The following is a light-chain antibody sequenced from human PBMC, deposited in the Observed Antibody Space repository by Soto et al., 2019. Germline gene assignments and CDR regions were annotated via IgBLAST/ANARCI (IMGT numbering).Light chain of an antibody. V-gene: IGKV3-20*01. Sequence: EIVLTQSPGTLSLSPGERATLSCRASQSVTSTYLDWYQQKPGQPPRRLIYGASSTATGIPDRFSGSASVTNFTLTISRLAPEDFAVYYCQQYGSSPLTFGQGNKVEIK. J-gene: IGKJ1*01. CDR2: GAS. CDR1: QSVTSTY. CDR3: QQYGSSPLT.